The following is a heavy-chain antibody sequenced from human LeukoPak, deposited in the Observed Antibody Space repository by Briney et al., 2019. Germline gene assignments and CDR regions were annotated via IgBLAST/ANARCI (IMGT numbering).Heavy chain of an antibody. J-gene: IGHJ2*01. V-gene: IGHV3-9*01. CDR1: GFTFDDYA. CDR2: ISWNSGSI. Sequence: GRSLRLSCSASGFTFDDYAMHWVRQAPGKGLEWVSGISWNSGSIGYAESVKGRFTISRRNDKNYLYLQMNSLRAEDTALYYCAKGLGIFSKDWYFDLWGRGTLVTVSS. D-gene: IGHD7-27*01. CDR3: AKGLGIFSKDWYFDL.